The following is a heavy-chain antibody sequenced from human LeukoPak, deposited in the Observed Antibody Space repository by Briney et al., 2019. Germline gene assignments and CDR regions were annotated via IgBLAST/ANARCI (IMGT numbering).Heavy chain of an antibody. CDR2: IPYSGST. D-gene: IGHD6-19*01. V-gene: IGHV4-39*01. CDR1: GGSIRSGEYY. CDR3: ARQYSSGWSWFDT. J-gene: IGHJ5*02. Sequence: PSETLSLTCTVSGGSIRSGEYYWGWIRQPPGKGLEWIGSIPYSGSTYYNASLKSRVTISVDTSKNQFSLKLTSVTAADAAMYYCARQYSSGWSWFDTWGQGTQVTVSS.